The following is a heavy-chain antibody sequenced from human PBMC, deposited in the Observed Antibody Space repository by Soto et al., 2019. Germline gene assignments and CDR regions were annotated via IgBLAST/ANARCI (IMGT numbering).Heavy chain of an antibody. J-gene: IGHJ5*02. D-gene: IGHD2-8*02. Sequence: QVQLVQSGAEVKKPGASVKVSCTASGYTFSNYGITWVRQAPGQGLEWMGWISTYNGNTNYAKKVQGRVTMTIDTSTSTASMALKSQSSDDTAMDNGVDCTGTICQHGREWFDPWGQGTLVTVSS. V-gene: IGHV1-18*04. CDR2: ISTYNGNT. CDR1: GYTFSNYG. CDR3: VDCTGTICQHGREWFDP.